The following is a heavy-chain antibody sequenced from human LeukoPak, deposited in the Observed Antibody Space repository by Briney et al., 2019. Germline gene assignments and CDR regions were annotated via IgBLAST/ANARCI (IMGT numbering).Heavy chain of an antibody. CDR1: GFTFSSYA. CDR2: ISGSGGST. D-gene: IGHD1-26*01. CDR3: TTDGVGVEGATYDN. Sequence: GGSLRLSCTASGFTFSSYAMSWVRQAPGKGLEWVSAISGSGGSTYYADSVKGRFTISRDNSKNTLYLQMNSLRAEDTAVYYCTTDGVGVEGATYDNWGQGTLVSVSS. J-gene: IGHJ4*02. V-gene: IGHV3-23*01.